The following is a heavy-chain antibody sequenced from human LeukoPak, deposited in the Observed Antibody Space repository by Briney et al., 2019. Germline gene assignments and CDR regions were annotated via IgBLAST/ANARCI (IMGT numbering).Heavy chain of an antibody. CDR3: ARGGSGWWGNNDAFDI. CDR2: INTNTGNP. Sequence: ASVEVSCKASGYTFTSYAMNWVRQAPGQGLEWMGWINTNTGNPTYAQGFTGRFVFSLDTSVSTAYLQISSLKAEDTAVYYCARGGSGWWGNNDAFDIWGQGTMVTVSS. J-gene: IGHJ3*02. D-gene: IGHD6-19*01. CDR1: GYTFTSYA. V-gene: IGHV7-4-1*02.